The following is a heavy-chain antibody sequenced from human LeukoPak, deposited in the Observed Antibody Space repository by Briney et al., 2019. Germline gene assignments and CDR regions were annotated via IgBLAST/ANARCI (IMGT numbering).Heavy chain of an antibody. J-gene: IGHJ3*02. V-gene: IGHV3-11*01. CDR2: ISSSGSTI. CDR1: GFTFSDYY. D-gene: IGHD2-2*01. Sequence: TGGSLRLSCAASGFTFSDYYMSWIRQAPGKGLEWVSYISSSGSTIYYADSVKGRFTISRDNAKNSLYLQMNSLRAEDTAVYYCARSSAYCSSTSCYSLYAFDIWGQGTMVTVSS. CDR3: ARSSAYCSSTSCYSLYAFDI.